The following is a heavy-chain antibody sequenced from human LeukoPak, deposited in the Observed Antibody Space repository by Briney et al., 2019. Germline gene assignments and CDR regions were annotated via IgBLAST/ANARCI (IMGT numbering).Heavy chain of an antibody. D-gene: IGHD3-10*01. CDR1: GFTFSSYA. Sequence: GGSLRLSCSASGFTFSSYAMHWVSQAPGKGLEYVSAISSNGGSTYYADSVKGRFTISRDNSKNTLYLQMSSLRAEDTAVYYCVKDVYYGSGSYIAYGMDVWGQGTTVTVSS. CDR3: VKDVYYGSGSYIAYGMDV. V-gene: IGHV3-64D*09. CDR2: ISSNGGST. J-gene: IGHJ6*02.